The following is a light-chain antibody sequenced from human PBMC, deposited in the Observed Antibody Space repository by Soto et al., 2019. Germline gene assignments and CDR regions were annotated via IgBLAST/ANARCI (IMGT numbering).Light chain of an antibody. V-gene: IGLV2-11*01. CDR3: CSFAGSDPL. CDR2: DVN. J-gene: IGLJ2*01. CDR1: SSDVGGYNF. Sequence: QSVLTQPRSVSGSPGQSVTISCTGTSSDVGGYNFVSWYQQYPGKVPKLIIYDVNQRPSGVPDRFSASKSDNTASLTISGLQAEDEADYYCCSFAGSDPLFGGGTKLTVL.